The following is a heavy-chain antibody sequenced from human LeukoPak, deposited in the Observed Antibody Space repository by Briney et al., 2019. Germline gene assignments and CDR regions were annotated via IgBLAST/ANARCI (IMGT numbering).Heavy chain of an antibody. J-gene: IGHJ6*03. CDR3: ASPAAGTYYYYMDV. D-gene: IGHD6-19*01. CDR1: GCTFSSYA. V-gene: IGHV1-69*05. Sequence: ASVKVSCKASGCTFSSYAISWVRQAPGQGLEWMGGIIPIFGTANYAQKFQGRVTITTDESTSTAYMELSSLRSEDTAVYYCASPAAGTYYYYMDVWGKGTTVTVSS. CDR2: IIPIFGTA.